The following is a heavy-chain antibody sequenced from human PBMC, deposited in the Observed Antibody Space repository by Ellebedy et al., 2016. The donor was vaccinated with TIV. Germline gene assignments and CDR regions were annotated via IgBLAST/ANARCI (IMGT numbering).Heavy chain of an antibody. CDR1: GFTFSSYG. D-gene: IGHD3-10*01. V-gene: IGHV3-30*18. CDR3: AKDQDGFGEPSAIDY. Sequence: GESLKISXAASGFTFSSYGMHWVRQAPGKGLEWVAVISYDGSNKYYADSVKGRFTISRDNSKNTLYLQMNSLRAEDTAVYYCAKDQDGFGEPSAIDYWGQGTLVTVSS. J-gene: IGHJ4*02. CDR2: ISYDGSNK.